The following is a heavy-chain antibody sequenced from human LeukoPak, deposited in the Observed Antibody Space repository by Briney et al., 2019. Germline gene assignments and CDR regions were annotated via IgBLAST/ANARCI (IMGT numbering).Heavy chain of an antibody. J-gene: IGHJ6*03. Sequence: KAGGSLRLSCAASGFTFSSYSMNWVRQAPGKGLEWVSSISSSSSYIYYADSVKGRFTISRDNAKNSLYLQMNSLRAEDTAVYYCARDTRLGNYMDVWGKGTTVTVSS. V-gene: IGHV3-21*01. CDR3: ARDTRLGNYMDV. D-gene: IGHD7-27*01. CDR2: ISSSSSYI. CDR1: GFTFSSYS.